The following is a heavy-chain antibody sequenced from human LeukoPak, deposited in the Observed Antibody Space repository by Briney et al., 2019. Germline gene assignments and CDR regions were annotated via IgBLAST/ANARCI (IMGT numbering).Heavy chain of an antibody. CDR1: GGSISSSSYY. V-gene: IGHV4-39*07. CDR3: ARLYRQRGYYYDSSGYPRDY. D-gene: IGHD3-22*01. J-gene: IGHJ4*02. Sequence: SETLSLTCTVSGGSISSSSYYWGWIRQPPGKGLEWIGSIYYSGSTYYNPSLKSRVTISVDTSKNQFSLKLSSVTAADTAVYYCARLYRQRGYYYDSSGYPRDYWGQGTLVTVSS. CDR2: IYYSGST.